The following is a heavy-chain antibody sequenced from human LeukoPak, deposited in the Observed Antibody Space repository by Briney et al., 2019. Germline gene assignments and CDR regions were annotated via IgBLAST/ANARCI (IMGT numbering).Heavy chain of an antibody. CDR1: GFTFSEYY. J-gene: IGHJ4*02. V-gene: IGHV3-11*01. CDR2: ISSSGSTI. Sequence: PGGSLRLSCAASGFTFSEYYMSWIRQAPGKGLEWVSYISSSGSTIYYADSVKGRFTISRDNAKNSLYPQMNSLRAEDTAVYYCARGLQLVRDAGLDYWGQGTLVTVSS. D-gene: IGHD6-13*01. CDR3: ARGLQLVRDAGLDY.